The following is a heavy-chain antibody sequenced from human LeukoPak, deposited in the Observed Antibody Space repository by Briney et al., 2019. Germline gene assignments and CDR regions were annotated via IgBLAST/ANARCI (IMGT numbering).Heavy chain of an antibody. J-gene: IGHJ4*02. V-gene: IGHV3-48*02. CDR3: AGGNPNYYFDH. CDR2: ISSSSNNI. CDR1: GFTFSTDS. Sequence: GGSLRLSCAASGFTFSTDSMNWVRQAPGKGLEWVSYISSSSNNIYYVDSVKGRLTISRDNAQNSLYLHMNSLRDEDTAVYYCAGGNPNYYFDHWGQGTLVTVSS. D-gene: IGHD5-24*01.